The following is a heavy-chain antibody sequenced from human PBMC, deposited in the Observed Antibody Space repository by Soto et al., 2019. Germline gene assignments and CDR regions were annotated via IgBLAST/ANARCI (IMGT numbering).Heavy chain of an antibody. CDR2: IYYSGST. V-gene: IGHV4-59*01. J-gene: IGHJ5*02. CDR3: ARELTCSGGSCHIDTNWFDP. CDR1: GGSISSYY. Sequence: PETLSLTCTVSGGSISSYYWSWIRQPPGKGLEWIGYIYYSGSTNYNPSLKSRATISVDTSKNQFSLKLSSVTAADTAVYYCARELTCSGGSCHIDTNWFDPWGQGTLVTVSS. D-gene: IGHD2-15*01.